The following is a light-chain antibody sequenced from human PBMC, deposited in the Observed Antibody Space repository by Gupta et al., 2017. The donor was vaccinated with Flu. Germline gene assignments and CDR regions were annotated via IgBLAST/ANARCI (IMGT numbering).Light chain of an antibody. CDR3: QQTYSTPIT. J-gene: IGKJ4*01. V-gene: IGKV1-39*01. CDR2: AAS. Sequence: DIQMTQSPSSLSASVGDRVTITCRASQSLDNFLNWYQQKPGKPPKLLIYAASSLQGGVPSRFSGSGSGTTFTLTITSLQPEDFATYYCQQTYSTPITFGGGTKVEIK. CDR1: QSLDNF.